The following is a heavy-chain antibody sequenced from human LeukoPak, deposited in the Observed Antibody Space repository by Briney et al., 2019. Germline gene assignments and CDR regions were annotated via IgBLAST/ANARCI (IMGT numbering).Heavy chain of an antibody. CDR1: GGSISSGDYY. J-gene: IGHJ3*02. V-gene: IGHV4-30-4*08. CDR2: IYYSGIT. CDR3: ARRDYDFWSGQPSPWPHAFDI. D-gene: IGHD3-3*01. Sequence: SQTLSLXCTVSGGSISSGDYYWSWIRQPPEKGLEWIGYIYYSGITYYNPSLKSRVTISVDTSKNQFSLKLSSVTAADTAVYYCARRDYDFWSGQPSPWPHAFDIWGQGTMVTVSS.